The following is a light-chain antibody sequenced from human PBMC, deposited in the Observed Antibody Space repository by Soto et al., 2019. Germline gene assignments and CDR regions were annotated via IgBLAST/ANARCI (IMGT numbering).Light chain of an antibody. CDR1: SSDVGGYNY. Sequence: QSVLTQPASVSGSPGQSITISCTGTSSDVGGYNYVSWYQQHPGKAPKLMIYEVSTRPSGVSNRFSGSKSGNTASLTISGLQAEDEADYYCSSYTSSSLVFGGGTKLTVL. J-gene: IGLJ2*01. V-gene: IGLV2-14*01. CDR3: SSYTSSSLV. CDR2: EVS.